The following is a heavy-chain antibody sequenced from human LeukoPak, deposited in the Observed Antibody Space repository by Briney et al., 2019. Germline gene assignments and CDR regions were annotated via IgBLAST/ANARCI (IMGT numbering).Heavy chain of an antibody. CDR2: IYYSGGT. CDR1: GGSFSGYY. J-gene: IGHJ6*02. D-gene: IGHD3-16*01. CDR3: ARGGRYIRRRLDV. Sequence: NTSETLSLTCAVYGGSFSGYYWSWIRQPPGKGLEWIGYIYYSGGTNYNPSLKSRVTISVDTSKNQFSLKLSSVTAADTAVYYCARGGRYIRRRLDVWGQGTTVTVSS. V-gene: IGHV4-59*01.